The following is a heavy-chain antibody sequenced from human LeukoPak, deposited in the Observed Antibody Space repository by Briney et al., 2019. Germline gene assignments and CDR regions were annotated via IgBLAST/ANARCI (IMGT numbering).Heavy chain of an antibody. CDR3: VRDHAYAFDS. J-gene: IGHJ3*02. CDR1: GFTFSSYR. V-gene: IGHV3-48*02. CDR2: ISPSYNPV. Sequence: GGSLSLSCAASGFTFSSYRMNWIRQAPGKGLEWISYISPSYNPVYYADSAKGRSTISRHNAQNSLYLQMSSLGDEDTAVYYCVRDHAYAFDSCRQGTMVTASS.